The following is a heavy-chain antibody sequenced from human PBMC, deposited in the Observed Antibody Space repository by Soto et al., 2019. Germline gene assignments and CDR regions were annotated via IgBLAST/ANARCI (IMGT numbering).Heavy chain of an antibody. J-gene: IGHJ3*02. D-gene: IGHD1-20*01. V-gene: IGHV3-9*01. CDR2: ISWNSGSI. CDR3: AKGPGYNWNGRHAFDI. CDR1: GFTFDDYA. Sequence: GGSLRLSCAASGFTFDDYAMHWVRQAPGKGLEWVSGISWNSGSIGYADSVKGRFTISRDNAKNSLYLQMNSLRAEDTALYYCAKGPGYNWNGRHAFDIWGQGTMVTVSS.